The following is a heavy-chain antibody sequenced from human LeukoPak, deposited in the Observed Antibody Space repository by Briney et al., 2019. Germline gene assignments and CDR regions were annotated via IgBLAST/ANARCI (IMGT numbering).Heavy chain of an antibody. D-gene: IGHD4/OR15-4a*01. Sequence: GGSLRLSCVASGFVFSNYWMGWVRQAPGKGLEWVANIKEDGGETYYVDSVKGRFTISRDNAKNSLDLQMNSLRDEDTAGYYCARRKEVQTTFDYWGQGTLVTVSS. CDR2: IKEDGGET. V-gene: IGHV3-7*01. CDR1: GFVFSNYW. J-gene: IGHJ4*02. CDR3: ARRKEVQTTFDY.